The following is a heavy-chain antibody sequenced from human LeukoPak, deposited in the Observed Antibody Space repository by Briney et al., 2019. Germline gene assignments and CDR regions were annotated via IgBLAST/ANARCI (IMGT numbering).Heavy chain of an antibody. Sequence: GGSLRLSCAASGFTFSGYGMHWVRQAPGKGLEWVAVIWYDGSNKYYADSVKGRFTISRDNSKNTLYLQMNSLRAEDTAVYYCARSRLVVVPAANWFDPWGQGTLVTVSS. V-gene: IGHV3-33*01. CDR1: GFTFSGYG. D-gene: IGHD2-2*01. CDR3: ARSRLVVVPAANWFDP. CDR2: IWYDGSNK. J-gene: IGHJ5*02.